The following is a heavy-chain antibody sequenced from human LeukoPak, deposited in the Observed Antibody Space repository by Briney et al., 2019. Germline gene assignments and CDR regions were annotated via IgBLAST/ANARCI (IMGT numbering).Heavy chain of an antibody. CDR3: ARSFPWSYFDY. J-gene: IGHJ4*02. CDR1: GFTFSSYS. Sequence: GGSLRLSCAASGFTFSSYSMNWVRQAPGKGLEWVSYISSSSSTIYYADSVKGRFTISRDNAKNSLYLQMNSLRAEDTAVYYCARSFPWSYFDYWGQGTLVTVSS. D-gene: IGHD2/OR15-2a*01. CDR2: ISSSSSTI. V-gene: IGHV3-48*01.